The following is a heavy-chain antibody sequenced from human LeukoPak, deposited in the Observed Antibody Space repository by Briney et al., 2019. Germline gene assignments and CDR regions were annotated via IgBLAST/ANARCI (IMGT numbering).Heavy chain of an antibody. Sequence: ASVKVSCKASGYTFTDYPMNWVRQAPGQGLEWMGWINTDTGNPTYAQGFTGHYVFSLDTSVSTAYLQIISLKAEDTAVYYCARAGLTGSKVAFDVWGQGTMVTASS. CDR2: INTDTGNP. D-gene: IGHD1-20*01. CDR3: ARAGLTGSKVAFDV. CDR1: GYTFTDYP. J-gene: IGHJ3*01. V-gene: IGHV7-4-1*02.